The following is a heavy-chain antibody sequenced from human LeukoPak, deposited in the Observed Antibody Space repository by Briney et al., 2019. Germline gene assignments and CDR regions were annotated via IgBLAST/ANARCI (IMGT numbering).Heavy chain of an antibody. J-gene: IGHJ5*02. CDR1: GYTFPSYY. D-gene: IGHD2-2*01. CDR3: AREGSYRSSTSCYDVNWFDP. CDR2: INPSGGST. Sequence: GASVTVSCKASGYTFPSYYMHWVRQAPGQGLEGTGIINPSGGSTTYAQKFQGRVTVTRDMSTSTVYMELSSLRSEDTAVYYCAREGSYRSSTSCYDVNWFDPWGQGTLVTVSS. V-gene: IGHV1-46*01.